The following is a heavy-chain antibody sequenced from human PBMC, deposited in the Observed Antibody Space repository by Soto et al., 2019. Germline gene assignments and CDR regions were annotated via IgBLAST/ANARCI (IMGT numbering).Heavy chain of an antibody. CDR3: TTSGGHLQSDPFDY. V-gene: IGHV3-15*07. Sequence: EVQLVESGGGLVKPGGSLRLSCAASGFTFSDGWMNWVRQAPGTGLEWVGSIKSKISGGTADYVEPVIGRFTISRDDSKNTVYLQMNSRKIEDTAVYYCTTSGGHLQSDPFDYWGQGALVTVSS. J-gene: IGHJ4*02. CDR2: IKSKISGGTA. D-gene: IGHD2-8*02. CDR1: GFTFSDGW.